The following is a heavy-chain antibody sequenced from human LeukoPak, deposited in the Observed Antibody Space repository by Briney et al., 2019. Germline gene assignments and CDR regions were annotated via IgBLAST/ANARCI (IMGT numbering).Heavy chain of an antibody. J-gene: IGHJ4*02. CDR3: AREFSGYYSY. CDR2: ISHSGSS. Sequence: SETLSLTCAVSGYSISSGYFWAWIRQPPGKGLEWIGSISHSGSSYSKPSLKSRVIISVDTSNNQFSLKLSSVTAADTAVYYCAREFSGYYSYWGQGTLVTVSS. CDR1: GYSISSGYF. V-gene: IGHV4-38-2*02. D-gene: IGHD3-22*01.